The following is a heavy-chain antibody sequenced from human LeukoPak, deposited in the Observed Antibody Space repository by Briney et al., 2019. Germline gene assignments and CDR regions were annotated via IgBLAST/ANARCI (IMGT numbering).Heavy chain of an antibody. CDR3: TRGGPGWLCPFYFDF. Sequence: ASVKVSCKASGYTFSSYGIGWVRHAPGQGLQYVGWISVYNGKTNYARNLQDRVTLTTDTSTSTAYMELRSLRSDDTAVYYCTRGGPGWLCPFYFDFWAQGTLVTVSS. V-gene: IGHV1-18*01. CDR2: ISVYNGKT. J-gene: IGHJ4*02. CDR1: GYTFSSYG. D-gene: IGHD2-2*01.